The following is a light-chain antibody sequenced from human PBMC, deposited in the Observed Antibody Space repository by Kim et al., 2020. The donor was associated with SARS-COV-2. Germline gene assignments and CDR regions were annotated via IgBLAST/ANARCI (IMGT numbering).Light chain of an antibody. J-gene: IGKJ4*02. CDR1: KSISVY. CDR2: DAS. V-gene: IGKV3-11*01. CDR3: QQRNNRNNEVR. Sequence: GESAKRTWRASKSISVYVGGYQQKPGQAPRLLNYDASNRASGIPDRFSGSGYGKDLTITNSRLEREDFASYYCQQRNNRNNEVRFGGGTKVDIK.